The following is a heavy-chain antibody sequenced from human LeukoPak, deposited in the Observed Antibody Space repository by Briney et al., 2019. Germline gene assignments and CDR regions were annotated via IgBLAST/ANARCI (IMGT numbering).Heavy chain of an antibody. D-gene: IGHD1-14*01. CDR3: ARHPGRSNWFDT. J-gene: IGHJ5*02. CDR1: GGSINSDAYY. Sequence: SETLSLTCTVFGGSINSDAYYWDWIRHSPGKGLEWIGNVHPSGSTYYTPSLRGRVTISVDTSRNQFSLRLSSVTAADTAVYYCARHPGRSNWFDTWGQGILVTFSS. V-gene: IGHV4-39*01. CDR2: VHPSGST.